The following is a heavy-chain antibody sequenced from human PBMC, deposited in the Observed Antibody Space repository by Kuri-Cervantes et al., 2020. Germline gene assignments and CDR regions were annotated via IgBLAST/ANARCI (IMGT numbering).Heavy chain of an antibody. CDR3: AIPGGIELRYYYYYMDV. Sequence: SETLSLTCTVSGGSISRYYWSWIRQPPGKGLEWIGYIYYSGSTNYNPSLKSRVTISVDTSKNQFSLKLSSVTAEDTAVYYCAIPGGIELRYYYYYMDVWGKGTTVTVSS. CDR2: IYYSGST. J-gene: IGHJ6*03. CDR1: GGSISRYY. D-gene: IGHD2-8*01. V-gene: IGHV4-59*01.